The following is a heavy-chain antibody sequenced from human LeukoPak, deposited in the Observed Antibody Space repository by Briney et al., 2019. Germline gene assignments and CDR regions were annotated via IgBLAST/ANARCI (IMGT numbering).Heavy chain of an antibody. CDR2: ISGSGGST. Sequence: GGSLRLSCAASGFTFSSYAMSWVRQAPGKGLEWVSAISGSGGSTYHADSVKGRFTISRDNSKNTLYLQMNSLRAEDTAVYYCAKGREWLVQYYFDYWGQGTLVTVSS. J-gene: IGHJ4*02. V-gene: IGHV3-23*01. D-gene: IGHD6-19*01. CDR1: GFTFSSYA. CDR3: AKGREWLVQYYFDY.